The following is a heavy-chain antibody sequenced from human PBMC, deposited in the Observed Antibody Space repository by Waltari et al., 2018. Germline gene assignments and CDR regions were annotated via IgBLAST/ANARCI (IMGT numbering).Heavy chain of an antibody. V-gene: IGHV3-74*01. CDR2: VNNDGSGT. CDR1: GFTFVSYW. Sequence: EVQLVESWGGLVQPGGSLRLSCSASGFTFVSYWMHWVRQPPGKGLVWVSRVNNDGSGTIYADSVKGRFTISRDNGKNTLYLQMNSLRAEDTGVYYCARVAPNWSVDLWGRGTLVTVSS. CDR3: ARVAPNWSVDL. J-gene: IGHJ2*01.